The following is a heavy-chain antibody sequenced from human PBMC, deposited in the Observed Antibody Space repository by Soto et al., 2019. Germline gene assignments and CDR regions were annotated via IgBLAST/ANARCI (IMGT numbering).Heavy chain of an antibody. D-gene: IGHD6-13*01. J-gene: IGHJ3*02. CDR3: ARDAYSSSWYLAFDI. Sequence: GGSLRLSCAASGFTFSSYSMNWVRQAPGKGLEWVSYISSSSSTIYYADSVKGRFTISRDNAKNSLYLQMNSPRAEDTAVYYCARDAYSSSWYLAFDIWGQGTMVTVSS. CDR2: ISSSSSTI. CDR1: GFTFSSYS. V-gene: IGHV3-48*01.